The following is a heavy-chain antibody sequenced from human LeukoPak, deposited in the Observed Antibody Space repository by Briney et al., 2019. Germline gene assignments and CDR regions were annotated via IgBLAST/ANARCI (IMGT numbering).Heavy chain of an antibody. CDR1: GYTFTSYG. V-gene: IGHV1-18*01. Sequence: ASVKVSCKASGYTFTSYGISWVRQAPGQGLEWVGWISAYNGNTNYAQKLQGRVTMTTDTSTSTAYMELRSLRSDDTAVYYCARASPGGSGRKGAFDIWGRGTMVTVSS. CDR2: ISAYNGNT. CDR3: ARASPGGSGRKGAFDI. D-gene: IGHD3-10*01. J-gene: IGHJ3*02.